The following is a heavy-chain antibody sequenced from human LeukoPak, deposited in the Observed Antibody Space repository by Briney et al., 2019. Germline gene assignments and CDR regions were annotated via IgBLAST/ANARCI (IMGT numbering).Heavy chain of an antibody. J-gene: IGHJ4*02. CDR3: AKEPSDCVEGSGFDY. CDR2: IRYDGSNE. CDR1: GFSFSTYA. V-gene: IGHV3-30*02. D-gene: IGHD2-21*02. Sequence: PGGSLRLSCAASGFSFSTYAMHWVRQAPGKGLEWVAFIRYDGSNEFYADSVKGRVTISRDNSKNTLYLQMNSLRAEDTAVYYCAKEPSDCVEGSGFDYWGQGTLVTVSS.